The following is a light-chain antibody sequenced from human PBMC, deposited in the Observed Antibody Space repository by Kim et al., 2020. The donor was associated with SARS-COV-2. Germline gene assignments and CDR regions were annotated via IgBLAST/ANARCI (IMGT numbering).Light chain of an antibody. CDR3: QQYGSSPPYT. Sequence: PGGRATLSCRASQSISSPYLAWYQQKPGQAPRLLIYGTSNKATGIPDRFSGSGSGTDFTLTISRLEPEDFAVYYCQQYGSSPPYTFGQGTKLEI. CDR2: GTS. J-gene: IGKJ2*01. CDR1: QSISSPY. V-gene: IGKV3-20*01.